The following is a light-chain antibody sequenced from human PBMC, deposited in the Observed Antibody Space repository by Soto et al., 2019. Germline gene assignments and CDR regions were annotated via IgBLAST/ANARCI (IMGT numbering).Light chain of an antibody. V-gene: IGLV1-40*01. CDR1: SSHIGAGYD. CDR3: QSYDSSLSALYV. Sequence: QSVLTQPPSVSGAPGQRVTISCTGSSSHIGAGYDVHWYQQLPGTAPKLLIYGNSNRPSGVPDRFSGSKSGTSASLAITGLQAEDEADYYCQSYDSSLSALYVFGTGTKLTVL. J-gene: IGLJ1*01. CDR2: GNS.